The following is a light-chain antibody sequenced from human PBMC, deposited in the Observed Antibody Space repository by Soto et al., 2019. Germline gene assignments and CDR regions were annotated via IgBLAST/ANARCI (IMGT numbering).Light chain of an antibody. V-gene: IGKV1-5*03. CDR2: KAS. Sequence: DIQMTQSPSSLSASVGDRVTITCRASRSIINWLAWYQQKSGKGPKLLIYKASNLQTGVPSRFSGSGYGTEFTLTISSLQPDDVATYYCQQYNSYSRTFGQGTKVDIK. CDR3: QQYNSYSRT. J-gene: IGKJ1*01. CDR1: RSIINW.